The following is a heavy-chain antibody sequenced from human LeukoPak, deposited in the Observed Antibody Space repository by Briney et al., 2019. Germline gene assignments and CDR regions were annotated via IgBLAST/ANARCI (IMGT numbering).Heavy chain of an antibody. CDR3: ATDRTYGSYSAFDI. J-gene: IGHJ3*02. CDR1: GYTLTELS. D-gene: IGHD1-26*01. CDR2: FDPEDGET. Sequence: ASVKVSCKVSGYTLTELSMHWVRQAPGKGLEWMGGFDPEDGETIYAQKFQGRVTMTEDTSTDTAYMELSSLRSEDTAVYYCATDRTYGSYSAFDIWGQGTMVTVSS. V-gene: IGHV1-24*01.